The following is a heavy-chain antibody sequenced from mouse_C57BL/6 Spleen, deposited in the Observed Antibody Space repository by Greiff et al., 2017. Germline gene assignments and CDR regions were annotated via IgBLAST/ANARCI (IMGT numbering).Heavy chain of an antibody. J-gene: IGHJ1*03. CDR1: GFSLSTSGMG. CDR2: IYWDDDK. D-gene: IGHD2-10*02. V-gene: IGHV8-12*01. CDR3: ARSGYGSRHWYFDV. Sequence: QVQLKESGPGILQSSQTLSLTCSFSGFSLSTSGMGVSWIRQPSGKGLEWLAHIYWDDDKRYNPSLKSRLTISKDTYRNQVFLKITSVDTADTATYCGARSGYGSRHWYFDVWGTGTTGTVSS.